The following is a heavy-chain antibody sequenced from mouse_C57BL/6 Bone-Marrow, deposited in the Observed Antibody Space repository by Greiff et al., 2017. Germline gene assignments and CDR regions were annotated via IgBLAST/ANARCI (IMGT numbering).Heavy chain of an antibody. CDR2: IYPGDGDT. V-gene: IGHV1-82*01. CDR1: GYAFSSSW. CDR3: TRPYDYDRGWFAY. J-gene: IGHJ3*01. D-gene: IGHD2-4*01. Sequence: QVQLQQSGPELVKPGASVKISCKASGYAFSSSWMNWVKQRPGQGLEWIGRIYPGDGDTNYNGKFKGKATLTADKSSSTAYMQLSSLTTEDSAVYFCTRPYDYDRGWFAYWGTGTLVTVSA.